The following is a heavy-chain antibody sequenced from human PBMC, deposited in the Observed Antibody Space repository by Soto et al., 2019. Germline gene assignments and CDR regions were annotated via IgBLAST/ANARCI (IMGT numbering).Heavy chain of an antibody. Sequence: QVQLQQWGAGLLKPSETLSLTCAVYGGSFSGYYWSWIRQPPGKGLEWIGEINHSGSTNYNPSLKSRVTLSVDTSKNQFSLKLSSVTAADTAVYYCARDRYSGSYPGFDYWGQGTLVTVSS. V-gene: IGHV4-34*01. D-gene: IGHD1-26*01. CDR3: ARDRYSGSYPGFDY. J-gene: IGHJ4*02. CDR2: INHSGST. CDR1: GGSFSGYY.